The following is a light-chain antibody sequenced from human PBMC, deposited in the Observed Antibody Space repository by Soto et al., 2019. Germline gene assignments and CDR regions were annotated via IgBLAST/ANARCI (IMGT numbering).Light chain of an antibody. V-gene: IGLV2-18*01. CDR2: EAS. CDR3: SLYKSENNYV. J-gene: IGLJ1*01. Sequence: QSVLTQPPSVSGSPGQSVTISCTGTSTDFVSYNRVSWYQQPPGTAPKPIIYEASNRPSGVPDRFSGSKSGNTASLTISGLQAADEADYYCSLYKSENNYVFGTGTKGTVL. CDR1: STDFVSYNR.